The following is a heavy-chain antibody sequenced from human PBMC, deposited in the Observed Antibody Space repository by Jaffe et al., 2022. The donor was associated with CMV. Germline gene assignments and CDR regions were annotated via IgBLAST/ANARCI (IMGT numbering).Heavy chain of an antibody. CDR2: IIPILGIA. V-gene: IGHV1-69*09. J-gene: IGHJ4*02. CDR3: AAPLDGYNYDY. D-gene: IGHD5-12*01. CDR1: GGTFSSYA. Sequence: QVQLVQSGAEVKKPGSSVKVSCKASGGTFSSYAISWVRQAPGQGLEWMGRIIPILGIANYAQKFQGRVTITADKSTSTAYMELSSLRSEDTAVYYCAAPLDGYNYDYWGQGTLVTVSS.